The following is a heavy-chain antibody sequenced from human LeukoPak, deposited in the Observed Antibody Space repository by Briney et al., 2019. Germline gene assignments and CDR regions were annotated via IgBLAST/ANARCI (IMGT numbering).Heavy chain of an antibody. CDR1: GFTFSNFW. CDR3: ARWRWQQSEFAY. J-gene: IGHJ4*02. Sequence: GGSLRLSSEASGFTFSNFWMAWVRQAPGQGLEWVANINGDGSQKYLVDAVKGRFSVSRDNAKNSIFLQMNSLRAEDTGVYYCARWRWQQSEFAYWGQGTLVTVSS. D-gene: IGHD5-24*01. V-gene: IGHV3-7*01. CDR2: INGDGSQK.